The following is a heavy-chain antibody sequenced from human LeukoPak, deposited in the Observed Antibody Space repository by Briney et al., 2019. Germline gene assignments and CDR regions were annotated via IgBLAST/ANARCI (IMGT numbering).Heavy chain of an antibody. J-gene: IGHJ4*02. Sequence: ETLSLTCTVSGGSISSYYWSWVRQAPGKGLEWVANIKQDGSEKYYLDSVKGRFTVSRDNAENSLYLQMNSLRAEDTAIYYCARDIEPPGLFWDYWGLGTLVTVSS. CDR2: IKQDGSEK. CDR3: ARDIEPPGLFWDY. V-gene: IGHV3-7*05. D-gene: IGHD6-13*01. CDR1: GGSISSYY.